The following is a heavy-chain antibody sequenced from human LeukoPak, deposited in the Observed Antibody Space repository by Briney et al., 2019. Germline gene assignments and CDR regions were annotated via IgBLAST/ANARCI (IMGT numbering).Heavy chain of an antibody. CDR2: IYYSGST. D-gene: IGHD6-19*01. J-gene: IGHJ1*01. V-gene: IGHV4-59*01. CDR3: ARGVTGGWYGDFQH. CDR1: GGSISSDY. Sequence: PSETLSLTCTVSGGSISSDYWSWIRQPPGKGLEWIGYIYYSGSTNYNPSLKSRVTISVDTSKNQFSLKLSSVTAADTAVYYCARGVTGGWYGDFQHWGQGTLVTVSS.